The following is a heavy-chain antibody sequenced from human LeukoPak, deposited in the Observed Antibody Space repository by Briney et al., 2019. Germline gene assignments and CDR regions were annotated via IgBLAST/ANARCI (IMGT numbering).Heavy chain of an antibody. Sequence: PGGSLRLSCAASGFTFSTYGMSWVRQAPGKGLEWVSAITCSGGSTYDADSVKGRFTISRDNSKNTLYLQISSLRVEDTAVYYCARDQLGAVLYFDYWGQGALVTVSS. CDR3: ARDQLGAVLYFDY. CDR2: ITCSGGST. D-gene: IGHD1-1*01. J-gene: IGHJ4*02. CDR1: GFTFSTYG. V-gene: IGHV3-23*01.